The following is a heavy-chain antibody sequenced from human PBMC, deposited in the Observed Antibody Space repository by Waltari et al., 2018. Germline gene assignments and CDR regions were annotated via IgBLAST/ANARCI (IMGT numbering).Heavy chain of an antibody. V-gene: IGHV5-51*01. CDR3: ARHSYFPRRSSGFDY. CDR2: IFPGDSDT. CDR1: GYSFTSYW. D-gene: IGHD6-19*01. Sequence: EVQLVQSGAEVKKPGESLKISCKGSGYSFTSYWIGWVRQMPGKGLEWMGIIFPGDSDTRYSPSCQGQVTISADKSISTAYLQWSSLKASDTAMYYCARHSYFPRRSSGFDYWGQGTLVTVSS. J-gene: IGHJ4*02.